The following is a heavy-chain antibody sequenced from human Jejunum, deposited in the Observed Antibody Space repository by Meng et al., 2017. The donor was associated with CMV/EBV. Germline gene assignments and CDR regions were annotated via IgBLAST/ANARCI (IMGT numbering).Heavy chain of an antibody. CDR2: FYSSDTY. Sequence: VPLQVAGAGLVKPSEPLSLLCSVSGGSISNHYWSWIRQSAGKGLEWIGRFYSSDTYNYHPSLNSRLPMSLDTSKNQFSLNLSSVTAADTAIYYCARGPGASTREGFDYWGLGTLVTVSS. V-gene: IGHV4-4*07. D-gene: IGHD1-26*01. CDR3: ARGPGASTREGFDY. CDR1: GGSISNHY. J-gene: IGHJ4*02.